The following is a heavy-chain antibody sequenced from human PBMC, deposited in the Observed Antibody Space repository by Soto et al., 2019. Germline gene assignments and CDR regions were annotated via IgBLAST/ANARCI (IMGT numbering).Heavy chain of an antibody. CDR3: ARGLRTGNYGMDV. CDR2: IIPMFETV. D-gene: IGHD2-15*01. V-gene: IGHV1-69*01. Sequence: VKVSCTASGGTFDNYAVIWVRRAPGQGLEWMGGIIPMFETVNYAQRFQGRLTIAADESTSTAYMELTSLTSADTAIYFCARGLRTGNYGMDVWGQGTTVTVPS. J-gene: IGHJ6*02. CDR1: GGTFDNYA.